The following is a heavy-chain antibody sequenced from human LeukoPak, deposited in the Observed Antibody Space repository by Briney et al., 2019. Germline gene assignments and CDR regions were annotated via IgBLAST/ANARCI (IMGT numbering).Heavy chain of an antibody. CDR3: ARSAGRCSGGSCYSLYYYGMDV. D-gene: IGHD2-15*01. CDR1: GGPFSGYY. Sequence: SETLSLTCAVYGGPFSGYYWSWIRQPPGKGLEWIGEINHSGSTNYNPSLKSRVTISVDTSKNQFSLKLSSVTAADTAVYYCARSAGRCSGGSCYSLYYYGMDVWGKGTTVTVSS. CDR2: INHSGST. V-gene: IGHV4-34*01. J-gene: IGHJ6*04.